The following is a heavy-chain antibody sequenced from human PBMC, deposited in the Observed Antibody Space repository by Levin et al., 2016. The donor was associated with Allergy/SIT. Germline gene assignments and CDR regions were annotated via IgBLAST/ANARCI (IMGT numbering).Heavy chain of an antibody. V-gene: IGHV4-34*01. Sequence: WIRQPPGKGLEWIGEINHSGSTNYNPSLKSRVTISVDTSKNQFSLKLSSVTAADTAVYYCARGSNDSSGYRYFDYWGQGTLVTVSS. CDR3: ARGSNDSSGYRYFDY. D-gene: IGHD3-22*01. CDR2: INHSGST. J-gene: IGHJ4*02.